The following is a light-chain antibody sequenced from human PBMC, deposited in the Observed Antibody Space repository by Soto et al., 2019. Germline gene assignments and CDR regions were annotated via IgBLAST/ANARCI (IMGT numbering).Light chain of an antibody. J-gene: IGLJ1*01. V-gene: IGLV2-14*01. CDR3: SSYTSSSTFPFV. CDR2: DVS. CDR1: SSDVGGYNY. Sequence: QSALTQPASVSGSPGQSITISCTGTSSDVGGYNYVSWYQQHPGKAPKLMIYDVSNRPSGVSNRFSGSKSGHTASLTISGLQAEDEAEYYCSSYTSSSTFPFVFGTGTKLTVL.